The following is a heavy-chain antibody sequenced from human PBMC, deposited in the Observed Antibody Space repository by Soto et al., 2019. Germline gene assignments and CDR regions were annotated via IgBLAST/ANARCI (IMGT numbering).Heavy chain of an antibody. Sequence: EVQLLESGGGLVQPGGSLRLSCAASGLTFSNYGMTWVRQAPGKGLEGVSAISGSGDTYNVDSLKGRFPIARDNSKSTLFLQMNSLRAEDTAVYYCATYGGDSGGFEYFKHWGQGTLVTVSS. D-gene: IGHD2-21*02. CDR1: GLTFSNYG. CDR2: ISGSGDT. V-gene: IGHV3-23*01. CDR3: ATYGGDSGGFEYFKH. J-gene: IGHJ1*01.